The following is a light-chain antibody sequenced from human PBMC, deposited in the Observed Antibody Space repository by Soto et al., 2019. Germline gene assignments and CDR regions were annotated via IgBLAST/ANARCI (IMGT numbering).Light chain of an antibody. CDR3: QQSYTTPVYT. CDR1: QSIIFY. J-gene: IGKJ2*01. Sequence: DIQMTQSPSSLSASVGDRVTITCRASQSIIFYLNWYQQKPGQAPRLLIYAASNLQSGVPSRFSGSGSGTESALTISSLQPEDFATYFCQQSYTTPVYTFGQGTKLEIK. V-gene: IGKV1-39*01. CDR2: AAS.